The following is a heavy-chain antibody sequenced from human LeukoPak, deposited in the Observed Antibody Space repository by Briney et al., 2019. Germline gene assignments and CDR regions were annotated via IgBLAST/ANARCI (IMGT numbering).Heavy chain of an antibody. V-gene: IGHV1-18*01. CDR2: ISAYNGNT. Sequence: ASVKVSCKASGYTFTSYGISWVRQAPGQGLEWMGWISAYNGNTNYAQKFQGRVTMTEDTSTDTAYMELSSLRSEDTAVYYCATDSVAGYYFDYWGQGTLVTVSS. CDR3: ATDSVAGYYFDY. D-gene: IGHD6-19*01. J-gene: IGHJ4*02. CDR1: GYTFTSYG.